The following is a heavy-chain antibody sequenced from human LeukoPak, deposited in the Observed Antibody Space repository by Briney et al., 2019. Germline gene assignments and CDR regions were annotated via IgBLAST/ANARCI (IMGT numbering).Heavy chain of an antibody. CDR3: AKALDCSSTSCRRGLYYYYGMDV. Sequence: SGGSLRLSCAASGFTFSSYGMHWVRRAPGKGLEWVAVISYDGSNKYYADSVKGRFTISRDNSRNTLYLQMNSLRAEDTAVYYCAKALDCSSTSCRRGLYYYYGMDVWGQGTTVTVSS. CDR2: ISYDGSNK. V-gene: IGHV3-30*18. D-gene: IGHD2-2*01. CDR1: GFTFSSYG. J-gene: IGHJ6*02.